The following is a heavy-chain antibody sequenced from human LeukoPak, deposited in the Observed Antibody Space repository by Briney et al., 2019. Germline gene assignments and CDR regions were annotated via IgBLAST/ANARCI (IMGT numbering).Heavy chain of an antibody. V-gene: IGHV3-23*01. D-gene: IGHD3-22*01. Sequence: GGSLRLSCAASGFTFSAYSMAWVRQAPGKGLEWVSSVSNTGGVTYNADSVRGRFTISRANSKNTLFLQMISLRAEDTAVYYCAKDLGDRSGYPLYSLDYWGQGTLVTVAS. J-gene: IGHJ4*02. CDR3: AKDLGDRSGYPLYSLDY. CDR2: VSNTGGVT. CDR1: GFTFSAYS.